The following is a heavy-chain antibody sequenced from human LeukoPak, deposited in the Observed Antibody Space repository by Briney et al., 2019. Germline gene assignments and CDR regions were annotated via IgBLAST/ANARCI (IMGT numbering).Heavy chain of an antibody. J-gene: IGHJ5*01. Sequence: AGGSLRLSCAASGFTFRTYWMSWVRQAPGKGLEWVANIHPDGIEKYHVDSVKGRFTIFRDNARNLLYPQMSSLRADDTTVYYCSRGDDSSGDSWGQGTLVTVSS. CDR1: GFTFRTYW. CDR2: IHPDGIEK. D-gene: IGHD2-21*02. CDR3: SRGDDSSGDS. V-gene: IGHV3-7*04.